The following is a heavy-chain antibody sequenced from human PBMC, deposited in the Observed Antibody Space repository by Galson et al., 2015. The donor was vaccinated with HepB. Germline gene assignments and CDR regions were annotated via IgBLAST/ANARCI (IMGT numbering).Heavy chain of an antibody. J-gene: IGHJ4*02. CDR2: ISGSGVNT. D-gene: IGHD3-10*01. CDR1: GFTVSNHA. V-gene: IGHV3-23*01. Sequence: SLRLSCAVSGFTVSNHAMSWVRQAPGKGLEWVSAISGSGVNTNYADSVRGRFTISRDNSKNTLYLQMNSLRAEDTALYYCARARNYGSGNYVFDSWGLGTLVTVSS. CDR3: ARARNYGSGNYVFDS.